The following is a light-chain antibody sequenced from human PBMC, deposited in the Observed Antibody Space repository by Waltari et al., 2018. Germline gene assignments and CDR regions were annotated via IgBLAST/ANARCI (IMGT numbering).Light chain of an antibody. Sequence: QTVVTQEPSLSVPPGGTVTLTCALSSGSVSTTSYATWSRQTPGQSPRTTVYKITTRSAGVPDRFSGSMLGNKAALTITGAQAEDECDYYCALYMGSGIWVFGGGTKLTVL. CDR2: KIT. J-gene: IGLJ3*02. CDR1: SGSVSTTSY. CDR3: ALYMGSGIWV. V-gene: IGLV8-61*01.